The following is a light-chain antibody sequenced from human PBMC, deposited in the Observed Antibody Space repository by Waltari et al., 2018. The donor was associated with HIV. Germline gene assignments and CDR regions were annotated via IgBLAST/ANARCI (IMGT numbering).Light chain of an antibody. CDR1: STDIGDYNY. Sequence: QSALTQPRAVSGSPRQSVTISCRGSSTDIGDYNYVSWYQQHPGQVPKLVIFDVSKRPSGVPDRFSGSKSVNTASLTISGLQAEDEADYYCCSYAGTYTWVFGGGTRLTVL. V-gene: IGLV2-11*01. CDR2: DVS. CDR3: CSYAGTYTWV. J-gene: IGLJ2*01.